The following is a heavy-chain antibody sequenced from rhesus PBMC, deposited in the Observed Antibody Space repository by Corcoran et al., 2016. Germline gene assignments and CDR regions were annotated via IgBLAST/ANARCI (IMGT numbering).Heavy chain of an antibody. CDR2: VPNPSWTA. J-gene: IGHJ4*01. D-gene: IGHD7-45*01. CDR3: AREDWGWRD. CDR1: GGSMSSSH. V-gene: IGHV4-173*01. Sequence: LQLQESGPGLVKPWETLSLTCAVSGGSMSSSHWSWIRQPPGKGWEGIERVPNPSWTAYSNPTLKSRVTISIDTSTNQVSLKLTSVTAADTAVYYCAREDWGWRDWGQGVLVTVPS.